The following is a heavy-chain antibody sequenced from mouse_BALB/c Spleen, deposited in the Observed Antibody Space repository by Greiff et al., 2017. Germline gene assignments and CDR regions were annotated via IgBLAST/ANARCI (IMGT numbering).Heavy chain of an antibody. CDR2: IDPANGNT. D-gene: IGHD2-1*01. Sequence: EVQLQQSGAELVKPGASVKLSCTASGFNIKDTYMHWVKQRPEQGLEWIGRIDPANGNTKYDPKFQGKATITADTSSNTAYLQLSSLTSEDTAVYYCAREGNYENYFDDWGQGTTLTVSS. J-gene: IGHJ2*01. CDR1: GFNIKDTY. CDR3: AREGNYENYFDD. V-gene: IGHV14-3*02.